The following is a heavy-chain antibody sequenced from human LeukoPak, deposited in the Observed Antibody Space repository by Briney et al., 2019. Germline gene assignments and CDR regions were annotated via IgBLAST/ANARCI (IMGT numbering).Heavy chain of an antibody. CDR2: INPNSGDT. J-gene: IGHJ4*02. CDR1: GYTFTGYY. CDR3: ARGRGSYCFDY. Sequence: ASVKVSCKASGYTFTGYYMHWVRQAPGQELEWMGWINPNSGDTNYAQKFQGRVTMTRDTSISTAYMELSRLRSDDTAVYYCARGRGSYCFDYWGQGTLVTVSS. D-gene: IGHD1-26*01. V-gene: IGHV1-2*02.